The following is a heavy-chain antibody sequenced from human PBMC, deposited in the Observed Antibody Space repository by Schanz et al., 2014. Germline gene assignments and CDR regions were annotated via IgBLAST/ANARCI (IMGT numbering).Heavy chain of an antibody. V-gene: IGHV3-48*01. CDR1: GFTFSNYG. Sequence: VQLVESGGDLVKPGGSLRLSCEASGFTFSNYGMNWVRQAPEKGLEWVSYISSSSSTIYYADSVKGRFTISRDNAKNSLYLQMNSLRVEDTAVYYCAYYDVLTGFDYWGQGTQVTVSS. CDR3: AYYDVLTGFDY. CDR2: ISSSSSTI. D-gene: IGHD3-9*01. J-gene: IGHJ4*02.